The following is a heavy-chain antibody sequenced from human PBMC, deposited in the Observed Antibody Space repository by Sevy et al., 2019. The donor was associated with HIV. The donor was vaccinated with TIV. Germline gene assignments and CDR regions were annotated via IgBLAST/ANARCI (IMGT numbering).Heavy chain of an antibody. J-gene: IGHJ6*02. CDR3: ASAMVRGTYYYYGMDV. CDR2: IIPIFGTA. CDR1: GGTFSSYA. V-gene: IGHV1-69*13. D-gene: IGHD3-10*01. Sequence: ASVKVSCKASGGTFSSYAISWVRQAPGQGLEWMGGIIPIFGTANYAQKFQGRVTINADESTSTAYMELSSLRSEDTAGYYCASAMVRGTYYYYGMDVWGQGTTVTVSS.